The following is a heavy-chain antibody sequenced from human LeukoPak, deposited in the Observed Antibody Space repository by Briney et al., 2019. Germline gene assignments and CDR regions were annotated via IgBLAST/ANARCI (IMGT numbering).Heavy chain of an antibody. CDR1: GFTFSSYA. CDR3: ARESPASAAIPNYFDY. D-gene: IGHD2-21*02. Sequence: PGGSLRLSCAASGFTFSSYAISWVRQAPGKGLEWVSAISGSGGRTYYADSVKGRFTISRDNSKNTLYLQMNSLRAEDTAVYYCARESPASAAIPNYFDYWGQGTLVTVSS. V-gene: IGHV3-23*01. J-gene: IGHJ4*02. CDR2: ISGSGGRT.